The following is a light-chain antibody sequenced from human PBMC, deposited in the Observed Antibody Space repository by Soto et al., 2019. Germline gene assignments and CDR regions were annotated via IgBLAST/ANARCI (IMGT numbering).Light chain of an antibody. Sequence: DLQMTQSPSSLSASVGDSVTITCRASQTINKYLNWYQHKPGKPPKLLVFAASSLQTGVPTRFSGRGAGTYFTLTINNLQYEDFATYYCQQSYAIPGTFGRGTRVEIK. CDR3: QQSYAIPGT. J-gene: IGKJ1*01. V-gene: IGKV1-39*01. CDR1: QTINKY. CDR2: AAS.